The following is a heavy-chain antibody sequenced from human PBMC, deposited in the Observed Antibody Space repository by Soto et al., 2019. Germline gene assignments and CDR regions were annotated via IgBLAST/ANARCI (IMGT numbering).Heavy chain of an antibody. CDR2: IITIFGTA. J-gene: IGHJ3*02. CDR1: GGTFSSYA. CDR3: ARVYYYDSSGYWEKNAFDI. D-gene: IGHD3-22*01. V-gene: IGHV1-69*06. Sequence: SVKVSCKAPGGTFSSYAISWVRQAPGQGLEWMGGIITIFGTANYAQKFQGRVTITADKSTSTAYMELSSLRSEDTAVYYCARVYYYDSSGYWEKNAFDIWGQGTMVTVSS.